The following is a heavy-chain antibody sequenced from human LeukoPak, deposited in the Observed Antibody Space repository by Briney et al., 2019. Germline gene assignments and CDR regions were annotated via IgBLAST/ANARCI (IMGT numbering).Heavy chain of an antibody. CDR3: ATNIYYCSGGSCHPYYYYGMDV. Sequence: SVKVSCKASGGTFSSYAISWVRQAPGQGLEWMGGIIPIFGTANYAQKFQGRVTITADESTSTAYMELSSLRSEDTAVYYCATNIYYCSGGSCHPYYYYGMDVWGQGTTVTVSS. V-gene: IGHV1-69*13. CDR1: GGTFSSYA. J-gene: IGHJ6*02. CDR2: IIPIFGTA. D-gene: IGHD2-15*01.